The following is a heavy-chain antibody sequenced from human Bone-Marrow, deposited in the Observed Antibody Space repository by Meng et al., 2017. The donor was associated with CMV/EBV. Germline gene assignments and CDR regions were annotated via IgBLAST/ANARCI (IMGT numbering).Heavy chain of an antibody. CDR2: IYYSGST. CDR3: AIARGIAAPFDY. V-gene: IGHV4-31*03. D-gene: IGHD6-13*01. Sequence: LRLSCTVSGGSISSGGYYWSWIRQHPGKGLEWIGYIYYSGSTYYNPSLKSRVTVSVDTSKNQFSLKLSSVTAADTAVYYCAIARGIAAPFDYWGQGTLVTVSS. CDR1: GGSISSGGYY. J-gene: IGHJ4*02.